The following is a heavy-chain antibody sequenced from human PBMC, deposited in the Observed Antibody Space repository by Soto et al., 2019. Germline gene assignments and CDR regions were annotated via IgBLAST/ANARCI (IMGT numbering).Heavy chain of an antibody. V-gene: IGHV3-23*01. CDR1: GFTFRSYA. J-gene: IGHJ6*02. CDR2: LSGSGGST. Sequence: GGSLRLSCAASGFTFRSYAMNWVRQAPGKGLEWVSGLSGSGGSTYYADSVKGRFTISRDNSKNTLSLQMNSLRAEDTAVYYCAKEVVPAALYGMDVWGQGTTVTVSS. D-gene: IGHD2-2*01. CDR3: AKEVVPAALYGMDV.